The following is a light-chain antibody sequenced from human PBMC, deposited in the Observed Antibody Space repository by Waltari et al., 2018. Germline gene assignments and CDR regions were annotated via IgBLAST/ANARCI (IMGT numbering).Light chain of an antibody. V-gene: IGKV3D-15*01. J-gene: IGKJ2*01. CDR3: QQYNDWPYT. Sequence: RVMTQSPASLSVSPGERVTLSCRASQSVRSDLAWFQQKPGRAPRLLIHEASTSVTGIPPRFSASGSGTEFTLTISSLQSEDFAIYYCQQYNDWPYTFGQGSKLEIK. CDR1: QSVRSD. CDR2: EAS.